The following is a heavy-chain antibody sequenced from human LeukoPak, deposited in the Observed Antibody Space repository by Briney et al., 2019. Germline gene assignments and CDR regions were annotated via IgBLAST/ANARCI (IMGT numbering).Heavy chain of an antibody. D-gene: IGHD1-14*01. CDR2: IRYDGSTK. Sequence: GGSLRLSCAASGYSFSGYGMHWVPQAPAKGLEWVTFIRYDGSTKSYADSVKRRFTIARDNSKNTLYLQKNSLRAEDTAVYFCAKDYNNGVDYWGQGALVTVSS. CDR3: AKDYNNGVDY. CDR1: GYSFSGYG. V-gene: IGHV3-30*02. J-gene: IGHJ4*02.